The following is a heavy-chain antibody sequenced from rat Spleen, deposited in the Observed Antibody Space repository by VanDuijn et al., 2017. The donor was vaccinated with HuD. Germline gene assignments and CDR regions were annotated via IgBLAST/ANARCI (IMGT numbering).Heavy chain of an antibody. CDR2: INSAGST. D-gene: IGHD1-6*01. V-gene: IGHV3-3*01. Sequence: EVQLQESGPGLVKPSQSLSLTCSVTGYSITSSYRWNWIRKFPGNKLEWMGYINSAGSTNYNPSLKSRISITRDTSKNQFFLQVNSVTTEDTATYYCARALRIGGYFDYWGQGVMVTVSS. J-gene: IGHJ2*01. CDR3: ARALRIGGYFDY. CDR1: GYSITSSYR.